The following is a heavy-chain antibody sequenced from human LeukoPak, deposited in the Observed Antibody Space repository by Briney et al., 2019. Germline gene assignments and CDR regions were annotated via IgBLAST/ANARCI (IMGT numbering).Heavy chain of an antibody. J-gene: IGHJ4*02. CDR2: IYYSGST. Sequence: PSETLFLTCTVSGGSISHYYWSWIRQPPGKELEWLGYIYYSGSTNYNPSLKSRVTISVDPSKNQFSLKLSSVAAADTAVYYCARQTGSGLFILPGGQGTLVTVSS. CDR3: ARQTGSGLFILP. CDR1: GGSISHYY. D-gene: IGHD3/OR15-3a*01. V-gene: IGHV4-59*08.